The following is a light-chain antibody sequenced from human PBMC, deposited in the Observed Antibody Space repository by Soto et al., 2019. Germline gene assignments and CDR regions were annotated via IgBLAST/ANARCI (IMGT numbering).Light chain of an antibody. V-gene: IGKV1-8*01. CDR1: QCISSY. CDR3: QQYYSYPPWT. J-gene: IGKJ1*01. CDR2: AAS. Sequence: AIRMTQSPSSFSASTGDRVTITCRASQCISSYLAWYQQKPGKAPKLLIYAASTLQSGVPSRFSGSGSGTDFTLTISCLQSEYFATDYFQQYYSYPPWTFGQGPKVEIK.